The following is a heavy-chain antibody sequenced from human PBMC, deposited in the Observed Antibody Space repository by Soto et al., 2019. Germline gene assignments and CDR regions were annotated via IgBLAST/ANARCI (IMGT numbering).Heavy chain of an antibody. J-gene: IGHJ4*02. CDR1: GFNFTRYS. CDR3: ARESEDLTSNFDY. V-gene: IGHV3-21*01. Sequence: GGSLRLSCAASGFNFTRYSMNWVRQAPGKGLEWVSSISSTTNYIYYADSMKGRFTVSRDNAKNSVYLDMNSLSAEDTAVYYCARESEDLTSNFDYWGQGTLVTVSS. CDR2: ISSTTNYI.